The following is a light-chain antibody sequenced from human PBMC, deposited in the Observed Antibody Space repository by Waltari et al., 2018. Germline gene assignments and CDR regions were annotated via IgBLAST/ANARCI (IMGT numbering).Light chain of an antibody. CDR3: CSYAGRYSWV. CDR1: SSDVATYNY. Sequence: QSALTQPRSVSGSPGQSVTISCTGLSSDVATYNYVPWYQQHPDKAPKVMIYDVNKRPSGVPDRFSGSKSGNTASLTISGLQAEDEADYYCCSYAGRYSWVFGGGTKLTVL. CDR2: DVN. J-gene: IGLJ3*02. V-gene: IGLV2-11*01.